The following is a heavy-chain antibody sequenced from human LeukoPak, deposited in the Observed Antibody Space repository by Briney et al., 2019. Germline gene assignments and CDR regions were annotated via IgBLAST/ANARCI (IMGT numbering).Heavy chain of an antibody. Sequence: GESLMISCKGSGYSFTSYWITWVRQLPGKGLEWMGTIDPSDSYTNYSPSFQGHVTISADKSISTAYLQWSSLKASDTAMYYCAYAVGDYDSFDYWGQGTLVTVSS. CDR1: GYSFTSYW. J-gene: IGHJ4*02. CDR2: IDPSDSYT. CDR3: AYAVGDYDSFDY. V-gene: IGHV5-10-1*01. D-gene: IGHD3-22*01.